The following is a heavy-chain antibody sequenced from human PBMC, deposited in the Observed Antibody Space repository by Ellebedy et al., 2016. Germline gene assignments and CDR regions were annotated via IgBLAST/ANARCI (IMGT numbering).Heavy chain of an antibody. CDR3: ARGVGSGWFDP. Sequence: GESLKISCEASGFTVSTNYMKWVRQAPGKGLEWVSAIFSDGNTYYADSVKGRFTISRDNSKNTLYLQMNSLRAEDTAVYYCARGVGSGWFDPWGQGTLVTVSS. J-gene: IGHJ5*02. CDR2: IFSDGNT. V-gene: IGHV3-53*01. D-gene: IGHD2-15*01. CDR1: GFTVSTNY.